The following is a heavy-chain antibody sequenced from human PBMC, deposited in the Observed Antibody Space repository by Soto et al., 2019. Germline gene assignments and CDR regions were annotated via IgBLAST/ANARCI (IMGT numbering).Heavy chain of an antibody. CDR2: IKQDGSEK. Sequence: GGSLRLSCAASGFTFSSYWMSWVRQAPGKGLEWVANIKQDGSEKYYVDSVKGRFTISRDNAKNSLYLQMNSLRAEDTAVYYCARDGYCTNGVCHQHNWIDPWGQGTLVTVSS. D-gene: IGHD2-8*01. J-gene: IGHJ5*02. V-gene: IGHV3-7*01. CDR1: GFTFSSYW. CDR3: ARDGYCTNGVCHQHNWIDP.